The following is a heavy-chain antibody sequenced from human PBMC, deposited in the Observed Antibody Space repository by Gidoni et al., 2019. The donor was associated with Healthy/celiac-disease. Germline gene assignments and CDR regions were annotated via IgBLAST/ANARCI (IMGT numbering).Heavy chain of an antibody. CDR3: APPGPDCSGGSCYWFDP. CDR1: GFTFSSYA. D-gene: IGHD2-15*01. V-gene: IGHV3-23*01. J-gene: IGHJ5*02. Sequence: EVQLLESGGGLVQPGGSLRLSCAASGFTFSSYAMGWVRQAPGKGLEWGSAISGSGGSTYYADSVKGRFTISRDNSKNTLYLQMSSLRAEDTAVYYCAPPGPDCSGGSCYWFDPWGQGTLVTVSS. CDR2: ISGSGGST.